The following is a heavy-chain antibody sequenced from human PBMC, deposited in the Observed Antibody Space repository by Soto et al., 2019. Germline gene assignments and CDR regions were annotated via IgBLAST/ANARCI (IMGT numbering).Heavy chain of an antibody. V-gene: IGHV3-43*02. J-gene: IGHJ4*02. Sequence: GGSLRLSCAASGFTFDDYAMHWVRQAPGKGLEWVSLISGDGGSTYYADSVKGRFTISRDNSKNSLYLQMNSLRTEDTALYYCAKGNEGYYDYVWGSYPSDYWGQGTLVTVSS. D-gene: IGHD3-16*02. CDR1: GFTFDDYA. CDR3: AKGNEGYYDYVWGSYPSDY. CDR2: ISGDGGST.